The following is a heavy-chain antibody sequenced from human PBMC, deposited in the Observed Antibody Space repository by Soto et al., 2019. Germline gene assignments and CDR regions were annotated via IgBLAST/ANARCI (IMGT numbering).Heavy chain of an antibody. D-gene: IGHD4-17*01. CDR3: ARRYGANFDY. Sequence: NPSETLSLTCTVSGGSISSYYWSWIRQPPGKGLEWIGYIYYSGSTNYNPSLKSRVTISVDTSKNQFSLKLSSVTAADTAVYYCARRYGANFDYWGQGTLVTVSS. J-gene: IGHJ4*02. CDR1: GGSISSYY. V-gene: IGHV4-59*08. CDR2: IYYSGST.